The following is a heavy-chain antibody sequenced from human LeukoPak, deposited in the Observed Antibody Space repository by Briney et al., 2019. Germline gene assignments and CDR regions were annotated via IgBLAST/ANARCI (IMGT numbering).Heavy chain of an antibody. CDR2: ISYDGSDK. Sequence: GGSLRLSCAASGFTISSNYLSWVRQAPGKGLEWVAVISYDGSDKFYVDSVKGRFTISRDNSKNTVFLQMNSLRPEDTAVYYCAREGEVPGDAFDIWGQGTMVTVSS. CDR1: GFTISSNY. V-gene: IGHV3-30*03. CDR3: AREGEVPGDAFDI. D-gene: IGHD3-10*01. J-gene: IGHJ3*02.